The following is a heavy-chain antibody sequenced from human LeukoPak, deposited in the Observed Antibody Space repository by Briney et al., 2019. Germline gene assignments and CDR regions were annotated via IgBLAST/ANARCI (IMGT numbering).Heavy chain of an antibody. CDR3: AREGPSGDIVVYDAFDI. Sequence: GESLRLSCAASGFTFSSYAMSWVRQAPGKGLEWVSAISGSGGSTYYADSVKGRFTISRGNAKNSLYLQMNSLRAEDTAAYYCAREGPSGDIVVYDAFDIWGQGTMVTVSS. J-gene: IGHJ3*02. CDR2: ISGSGGST. CDR1: GFTFSSYA. V-gene: IGHV3-23*01. D-gene: IGHD5-12*01.